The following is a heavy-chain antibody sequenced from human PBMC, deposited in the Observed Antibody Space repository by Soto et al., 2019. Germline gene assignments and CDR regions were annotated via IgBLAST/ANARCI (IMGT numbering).Heavy chain of an antibody. J-gene: IGHJ3*01. CDR1: GDSVSNSGYY. CDR2: IYDSGTT. Sequence: QVQLQESGPGLVKPSQTLSLTCTVSGDSVSNSGYYWSWIRQPPGKALEWTGFIYDSGTTFYNPSLGSRITLSVDKSKNQFSLKLNSVTAADTAIYYCARYSWLPMRRLRDAFDVWGQGTMVTVSS. V-gene: IGHV4-31*03. D-gene: IGHD3-22*01. CDR3: ARYSWLPMRRLRDAFDV.